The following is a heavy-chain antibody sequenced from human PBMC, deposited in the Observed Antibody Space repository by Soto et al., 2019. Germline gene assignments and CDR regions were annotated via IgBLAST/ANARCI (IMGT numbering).Heavy chain of an antibody. CDR2: ISGSGTST. V-gene: IGHV3-23*01. CDR1: GFTFSNFA. D-gene: IGHD6-19*01. J-gene: IGHJ4*02. CDR3: AKDRKSGSGWYWDY. Sequence: GWSLRLSCAASGFTFSNFAMSWVRQAPGKGLEWVSAISGSGTSTYDADSVKGRFSISRDNSKNTLYLQMNSLRAEDTAVYYCAKDRKSGSGWYWDYWGQGTLVTVSS.